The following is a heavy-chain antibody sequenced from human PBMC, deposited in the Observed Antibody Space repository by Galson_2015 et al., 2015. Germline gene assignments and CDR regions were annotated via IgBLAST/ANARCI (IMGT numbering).Heavy chain of an antibody. D-gene: IGHD2-21*02. CDR3: ASKCGGDCYSAFDY. J-gene: IGHJ4*02. Sequence: SLRLSCAASGFTFSSYEMNWVRQAPGKGLEWVSYISSSGSTIYYADSVKGRFTISRDNAKNSLYLQMNSLRAEDTAVYYCASKCGGDCYSAFDYWGQGALVIVSS. V-gene: IGHV3-48*03. CDR1: GFTFSSYE. CDR2: ISSSGSTI.